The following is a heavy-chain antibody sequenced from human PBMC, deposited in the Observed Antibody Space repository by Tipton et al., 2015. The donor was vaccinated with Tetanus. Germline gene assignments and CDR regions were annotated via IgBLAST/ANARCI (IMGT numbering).Heavy chain of an antibody. D-gene: IGHD2-15*01. Sequence: SLRLSCSASGFIFSNYWMSWVRQAPGKGLGWVANINRDGSGKYYVDSVKGRFTISRDEAKNSLYLQMDSLKTEDTAFYYCIKDTSPGGLDYWGQGTLVTVSS. CDR2: INRDGSGK. J-gene: IGHJ4*02. CDR3: IKDTSPGGLDY. CDR1: GFIFSNYW. V-gene: IGHV3-7*03.